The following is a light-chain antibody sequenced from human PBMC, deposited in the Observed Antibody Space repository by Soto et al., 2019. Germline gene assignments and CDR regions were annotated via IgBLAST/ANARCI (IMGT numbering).Light chain of an antibody. Sequence: DIVMTQSPDSLAVSLGERATINCKSSQSVLYSSNNKNYLAWYQQKPGQPPQLLIYWASTRGSGVPDRFSGSGSGTDFTLTISTLQAEDVAVYYCQQYLSTPRTFGQGTKVEIK. CDR1: QSVLYSSNNKNY. CDR3: QQYLSTPRT. CDR2: WAS. J-gene: IGKJ1*01. V-gene: IGKV4-1*01.